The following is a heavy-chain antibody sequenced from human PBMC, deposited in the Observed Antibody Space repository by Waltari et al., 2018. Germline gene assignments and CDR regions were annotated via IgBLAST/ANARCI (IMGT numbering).Heavy chain of an antibody. V-gene: IGHV4-34*01. J-gene: IGHJ3*02. CDR1: GGSFSGYY. CDR3: ARAWISLILGATSAFDI. Sequence: QVQLQQWGAGLLKPSETLSLTCAVYGGSFSGYYWSWIRQPPGKGLEWLGEINHSGSTNYNPSLKSRVTISVDTSKNQFSLKLSSVTAADTAGYYCARAWISLILGATSAFDIWGQGTMVTVS. CDR2: INHSGST. D-gene: IGHD1-26*01.